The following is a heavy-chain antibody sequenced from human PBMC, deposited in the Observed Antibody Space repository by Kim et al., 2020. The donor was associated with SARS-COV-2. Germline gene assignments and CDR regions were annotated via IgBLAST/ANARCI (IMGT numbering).Heavy chain of an antibody. CDR2: IYSSGHT. V-gene: IGHV4-39*01. CDR3: GKRAYGVGFDP. Sequence: SETLSLTCTVSGGSISGTTHYWGWIRPPPGKGLEWIGCIYSSGHTFYSPSLESRVTLSIDTSKNQFSLKMSSVTAADTAMYYCGKRAYGVGFDPWGQGTLVTVSS. CDR1: GGSISGTTHY. J-gene: IGHJ5*02. D-gene: IGHD2-8*01.